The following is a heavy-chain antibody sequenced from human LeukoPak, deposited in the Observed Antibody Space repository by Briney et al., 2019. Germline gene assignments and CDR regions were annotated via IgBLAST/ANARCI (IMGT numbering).Heavy chain of an antibody. CDR2: IRSKAYGATT. J-gene: IGHJ5*02. Sequence: GALPLSCPASGFTFIIYAMSWVPLAQGKGLEWVGFIRSKAYGATTESAAAVKCRLTNPREDSKSIAYPQLNSLKTEHTAVYYCTRGGGYYYDRRSQVWKAQNWFDPWGQGTVVSVSS. D-gene: IGHD3-22*01. V-gene: IGHV3-49*04. CDR1: GFTFIIYA. CDR3: TRGGGYYYDRRSQVWKAQNWFDP.